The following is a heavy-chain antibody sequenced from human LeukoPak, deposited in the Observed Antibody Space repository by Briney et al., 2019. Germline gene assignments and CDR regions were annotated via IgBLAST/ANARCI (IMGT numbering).Heavy chain of an antibody. Sequence: GGSLRLSCAASGFTFGSSAMSWVCQAPGKGPEWVSTFSRSGPDTYYADSVKGRFTIFRDNSKNTLYLQMNSLRAEDTAVYYCAKGSLGSWYYFDYWGQGTLVTVSS. CDR3: AKGSLGSWYYFDY. J-gene: IGHJ4*02. CDR2: FSRSGPDT. D-gene: IGHD6-13*01. CDR1: GFTFGSSA. V-gene: IGHV3-23*01.